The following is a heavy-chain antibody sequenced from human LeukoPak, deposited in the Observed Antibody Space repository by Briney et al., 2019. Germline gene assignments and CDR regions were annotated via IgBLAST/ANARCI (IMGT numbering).Heavy chain of an antibody. CDR1: GGSISSYY. CDR3: ARDRAIINSNWFDP. J-gene: IGHJ5*02. Sequence: PSETLSLTCTVSGGSISSYYWSWIRQPAGKGLEWNGRIYISGSTNYNPSLKSRVTMSVDTSKNQFSLKLSSVTAADTAMYYCARDRAIINSNWFDPWGQGTQVTVSS. V-gene: IGHV4-4*07. D-gene: IGHD3-10*01. CDR2: IYISGST.